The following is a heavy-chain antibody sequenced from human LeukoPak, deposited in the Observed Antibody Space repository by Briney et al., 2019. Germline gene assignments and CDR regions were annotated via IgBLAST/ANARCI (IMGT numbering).Heavy chain of an antibody. Sequence: AAGTVTCKASGSTFTCYDIDRERQANGQGLERMGWMNPNSGNTGYAQEVQVKVTMTRNTSISTAYMELSSLRSEDTAVYYCARGSLAAAFWGQGTLVTASS. CDR3: ARGSLAAAF. CDR1: GSTFTCYD. V-gene: IGHV1-8*02. D-gene: IGHD6-13*01. J-gene: IGHJ4*02. CDR2: MNPNSGNT.